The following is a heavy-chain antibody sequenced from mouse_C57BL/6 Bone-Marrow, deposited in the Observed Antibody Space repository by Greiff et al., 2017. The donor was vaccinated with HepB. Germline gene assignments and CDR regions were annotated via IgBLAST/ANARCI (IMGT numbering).Heavy chain of an antibody. CDR1: GFTFSSYA. J-gene: IGHJ2*01. CDR2: ISSGGDYI. D-gene: IGHD1-1*01. Sequence: EVKVEESGEGLVKPGGSLKLSCAASGFTFSSYAMSWVRQTPEKRLEWVAYISSGGDYIYYADTVKGRFTISRDNARNTLYLQMSSLKSEDTAMYYCTREGYYYGSSLDYWGQGTTLTVSS. V-gene: IGHV5-9-1*02. CDR3: TREGYYYGSSLDY.